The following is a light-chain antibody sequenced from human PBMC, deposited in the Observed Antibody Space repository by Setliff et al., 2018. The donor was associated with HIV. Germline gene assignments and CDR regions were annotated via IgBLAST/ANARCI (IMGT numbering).Light chain of an antibody. CDR3: SSYTGRSTVI. Sequence: QSALTQPRSVSGSPGQSVTISCTGTSSDVGGYNYVSWYQQYPGKAPKLMISEVSDRPSGISDRFSGSKSGNTASLTISGLQPEDEAEYFCSSYTGRSTVIFGGGTKVTVL. J-gene: IGLJ2*01. V-gene: IGLV2-11*01. CDR2: EVS. CDR1: SSDVGGYNY.